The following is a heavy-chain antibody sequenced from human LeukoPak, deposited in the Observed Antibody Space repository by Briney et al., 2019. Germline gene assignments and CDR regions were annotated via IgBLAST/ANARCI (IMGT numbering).Heavy chain of an antibody. D-gene: IGHD3-16*01. CDR3: ARAPTGLYYYYYMDV. V-gene: IGHV3-20*04. Sequence: GGSLRLSCAASGFTFDDYGMSWVRQAPGKGLEWVSGINWNGGSTGYADSVKGRFTISRDNAKSSLYLQMNSLRAEDTALYYCARAPTGLYYYYYMDVWGKGTTVTVSS. J-gene: IGHJ6*03. CDR1: GFTFDDYG. CDR2: INWNGGST.